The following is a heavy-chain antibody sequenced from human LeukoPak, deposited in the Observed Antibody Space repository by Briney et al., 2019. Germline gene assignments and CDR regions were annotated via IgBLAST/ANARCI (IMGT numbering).Heavy chain of an antibody. CDR1: GYTFTGYA. V-gene: IGHV1-18*01. CDR2: ISAYNGNT. Sequence: ASVKVSCKASGYTFTGYAMNWVRQAPGQGLEWMGWISAYNGNTNYAQKLQGRVTMTTDTSTSTAYMELRSRRSDDTAVYYCARSPSSSWYLGYYMDVWGKGTTVTVSS. D-gene: IGHD6-13*01. CDR3: ARSPSSSWYLGYYMDV. J-gene: IGHJ6*03.